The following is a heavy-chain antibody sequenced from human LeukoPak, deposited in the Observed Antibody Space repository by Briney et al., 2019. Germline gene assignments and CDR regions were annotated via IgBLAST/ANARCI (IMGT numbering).Heavy chain of an antibody. V-gene: IGHV5-51*01. J-gene: IGHJ3*01. D-gene: IGHD2-15*01. CDR1: GYNFITYW. CDR2: IYPGDSDT. CDR3: ARQQQFCSGGNCYSLNAFDL. Sequence: GESLKISCKGSGYNFITYWIGWVRQMPGKGLEWMGIIYPGDSDTRYSPSIQGQVTISADKSISTAYLQWSSLKASDTAMYYCARQQQFCSGGNCYSLNAFDLWGQGTVVTVSP.